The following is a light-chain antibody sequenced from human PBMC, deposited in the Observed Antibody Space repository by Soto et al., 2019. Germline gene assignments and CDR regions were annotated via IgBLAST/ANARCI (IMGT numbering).Light chain of an antibody. V-gene: IGKV1-5*01. CDR1: QTISSW. Sequence: DIQMTQSPSTLSGSVGDRVTITCRASQTISSWLAWYQQKPGKAPELLIFDASNLKSGVPSRFSGSGSGTEFTLTISSLQPDDFATYYCQQYNSYSRTFGQGTKVDIK. J-gene: IGKJ1*01. CDR2: DAS. CDR3: QQYNSYSRT.